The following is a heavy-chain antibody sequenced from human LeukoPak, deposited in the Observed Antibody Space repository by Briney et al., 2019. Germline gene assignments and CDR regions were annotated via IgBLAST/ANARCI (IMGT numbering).Heavy chain of an antibody. J-gene: IGHJ3*02. CDR1: GYTFTGYY. CDR3: ARFFCNNGVCHRAFDI. CDR2: ISGYNADT. V-gene: IGHV1-18*04. D-gene: IGHD2-8*01. Sequence: ASVKVSCKASGYTFTGYYMHWVRRAPGQGLEWMGWISGYNADTDYAQKVQGRLTMTTDTSTNTAYMELRSLRSDDTAVYYCARFFCNNGVCHRAFDIWGQGTMVSVSS.